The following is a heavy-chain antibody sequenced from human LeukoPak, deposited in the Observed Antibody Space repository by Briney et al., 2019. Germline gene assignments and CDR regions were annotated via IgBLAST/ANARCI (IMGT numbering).Heavy chain of an antibody. J-gene: IGHJ5*02. CDR1: GFSLSSYG. D-gene: IGHD3-10*01. Sequence: GGTLRLSCAASGFSLSSYGMTWVRQAPGKGLEWVSTLSDSGGGTYYADSVKGRFTISRDNSRNTLYLQMHSLRVEDTAVYYCATDRPYITSWYGCSTPWGQGTLVTVSS. CDR2: LSDSGGGT. CDR3: ATDRPYITSWYGCSTP. V-gene: IGHV3-23*01.